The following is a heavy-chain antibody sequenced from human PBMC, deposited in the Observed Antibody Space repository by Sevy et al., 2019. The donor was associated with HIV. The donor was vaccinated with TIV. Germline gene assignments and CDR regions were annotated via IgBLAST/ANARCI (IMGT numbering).Heavy chain of an antibody. V-gene: IGHV4-4*07. Sequence: SETLSLTCTVSGGSISSYYWSWIRQPAGKGLEWIGRIYTSGSTNYNPSLKSRVTMSVDTSKNQFSLKLSSVTAADTAVYYCARERVNYYYGSGSYCFDYWGQGTLVTVSS. D-gene: IGHD3-10*01. CDR2: IYTSGST. J-gene: IGHJ4*02. CDR1: GGSISSYY. CDR3: ARERVNYYYGSGSYCFDY.